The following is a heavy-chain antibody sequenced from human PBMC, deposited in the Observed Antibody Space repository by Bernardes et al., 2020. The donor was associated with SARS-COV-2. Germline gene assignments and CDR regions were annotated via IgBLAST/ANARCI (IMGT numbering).Heavy chain of an antibody. Sequence: GGSLRLSCTASGFNLGDYAMSWFRQAPGKGLEWVGFIRSKPYGGTTEYAASVKGRLTISRDDSKSIAYLQMISLETEDTAVYYCTRIGVTPLGMSYYYAMDVWGQGTTVTVSS. D-gene: IGHD3-10*01. J-gene: IGHJ6*02. CDR1: GFNLGDYA. V-gene: IGHV3-49*03. CDR3: TRIGVTPLGMSYYYAMDV. CDR2: IRSKPYGGTT.